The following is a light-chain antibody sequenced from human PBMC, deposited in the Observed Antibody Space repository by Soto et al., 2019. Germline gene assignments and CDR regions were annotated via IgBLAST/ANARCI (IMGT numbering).Light chain of an antibody. CDR2: GAA. CDR3: QQYGGSPRT. CDR1: QSVGSSY. Sequence: EIVMTQSPATLSVSPGERATLSCRASQSVGSSYLAWYQQKPGQAPRVLIYGAATRAAGIPDRFSGSGSGTDLTLTISRLEPEDFALYYCQQYGGSPRTFGQGTKVDI. V-gene: IGKV3-20*01. J-gene: IGKJ1*01.